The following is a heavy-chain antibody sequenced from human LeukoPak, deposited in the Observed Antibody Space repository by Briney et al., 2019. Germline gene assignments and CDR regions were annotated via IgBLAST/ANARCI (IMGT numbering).Heavy chain of an antibody. CDR1: GGSFSGYY. Sequence: NASETLSLTCAVYGGSFSGYYWSWIRQPPGKGLEWIGEINHSGGTNYNPSLKSRVTITVDTSKNQFSLKLSSVTAADTAVYYCARGVAADPCDYWGQGTLVTVSS. D-gene: IGHD6-13*01. CDR2: INHSGGT. CDR3: ARGVAADPCDY. J-gene: IGHJ4*02. V-gene: IGHV4-34*01.